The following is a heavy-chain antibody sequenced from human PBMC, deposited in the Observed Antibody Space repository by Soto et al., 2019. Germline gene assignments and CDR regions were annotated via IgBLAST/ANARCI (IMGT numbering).Heavy chain of an antibody. CDR3: ARHPRDDYNYGGSGIFDY. D-gene: IGHD4-4*01. V-gene: IGHV4-39*01. J-gene: IGHJ4*02. CDR2: MYYSGSS. Sequence: QLQLQESGPGLVKPSETLSLTCSISGGSISSRTFWWAWIRQPPGKGLEWIGDMYYSGSSYSSPSLKSRVTLSVDTSKNQLSLKLNSVTAADTAVYYCARHPRDDYNYGGSGIFDYWGQGTLVIVSS. CDR1: GGSISSRTFW.